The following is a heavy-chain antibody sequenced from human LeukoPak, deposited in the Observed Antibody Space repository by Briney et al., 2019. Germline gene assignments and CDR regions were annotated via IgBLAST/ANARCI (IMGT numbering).Heavy chain of an antibody. CDR2: IYYSGST. Sequence: SETLSLTCAVYGGSFSGYYWSWIRQPPGKGLEWIGYIYYSGSTNYNPSLKSRVTISVDTSKNQFSLKLSSVTAADTAVYYCARDAGLYYGMDVWGQGTTVTVSS. CDR3: ARDAGLYYGMDV. V-gene: IGHV4-59*01. J-gene: IGHJ6*02. CDR1: GGSFSGYY.